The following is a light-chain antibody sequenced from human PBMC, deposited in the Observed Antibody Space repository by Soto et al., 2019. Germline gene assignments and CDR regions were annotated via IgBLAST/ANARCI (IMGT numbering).Light chain of an antibody. J-gene: IGKJ4*01. CDR3: QQYNDLVT. CDR1: QSVSTN. Sequence: VMTQSPVTLSVSPEERATLSCRGSQSVSTNLAWYQHKPGQAPRFLIYGASTRATGIPARFSGSGSGTEFTLTISSLQSEDSAVYYCQQYNDLVTFGGGTKVEIK. V-gene: IGKV3-15*01. CDR2: GAS.